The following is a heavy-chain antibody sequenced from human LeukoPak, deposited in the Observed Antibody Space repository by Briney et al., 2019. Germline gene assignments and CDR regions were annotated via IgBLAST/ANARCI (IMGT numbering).Heavy chain of an antibody. CDR3: AVRYCSSTSCYPDL. CDR2: IQNDGSNE. Sequence: GGSLRLSCAASGFTFSSYGMHWVRQAPGKGLEWAAYIQNDGSNEQYADSVKGRFSISRDSSKNILYLQMNSLRAEDTAVYYCAVRYCSSTSCYPDLWGQGTLVTVSS. J-gene: IGHJ5*02. D-gene: IGHD2-2*01. CDR1: GFTFSSYG. V-gene: IGHV3-30*02.